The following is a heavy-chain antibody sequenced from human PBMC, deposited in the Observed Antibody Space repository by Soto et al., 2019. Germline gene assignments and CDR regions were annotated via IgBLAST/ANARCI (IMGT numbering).Heavy chain of an antibody. CDR1: GGTFSSYT. CDR3: ARGAVVPAAVVEYFQH. D-gene: IGHD2-2*01. Sequence: SVKVSCKASGGTFSSYTISWVRQAPGQGLEWMGRIIPILGIANYAQKFQGRVTITADKSTTTAYMELRGLTSDDTAVYYCARGAVVPAAVVEYFQHWGQGTLVTVSS. V-gene: IGHV1-69*02. CDR2: IIPILGIA. J-gene: IGHJ1*01.